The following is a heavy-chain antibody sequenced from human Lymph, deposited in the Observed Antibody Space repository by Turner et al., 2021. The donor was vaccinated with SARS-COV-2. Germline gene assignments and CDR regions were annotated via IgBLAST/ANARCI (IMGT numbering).Heavy chain of an antibody. CDR3: ARDIPTTADYFDY. V-gene: IGHV3-21*01. J-gene: IGHJ4*02. Sequence: EVQLVESGGGLVKHGGSLRLSCAASGFTFSTYSMNWVRQAPGKGLEWISAISSSSSYIYYADSVKGRFTISRDDAKNSLYLQMNSLRAEDTAVYYCARDIPTTADYFDYWGQGTLVTVSS. CDR1: GFTFSTYS. D-gene: IGHD4-17*01. CDR2: ISSSSSYI.